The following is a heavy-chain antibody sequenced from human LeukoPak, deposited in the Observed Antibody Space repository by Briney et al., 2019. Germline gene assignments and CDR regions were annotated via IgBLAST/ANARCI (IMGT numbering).Heavy chain of an antibody. V-gene: IGHV4-34*01. CDR2: INHSGST. CDR1: GGSFSGYY. D-gene: IGHD3-22*01. CDR3: ARLYDSIGYYYRPHFDY. Sequence: SETLSLTCAVYGGSFSGYYWSWIRQPPGKGLEWIGEINHSGSTNYNPSLKSRVTISVDTTKNQFSLKLSSVTAADTAVYYCARLYDSIGYYYRPHFDYWGQGTLVTVSS. J-gene: IGHJ4*02.